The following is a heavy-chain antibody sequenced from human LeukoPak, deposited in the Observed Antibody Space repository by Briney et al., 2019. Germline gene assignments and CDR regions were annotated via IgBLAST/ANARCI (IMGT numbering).Heavy chain of an antibody. V-gene: IGHV1-2*02. CDR2: INPNSGGT. CDR1: GYTFTGYY. J-gene: IGHJ4*02. D-gene: IGHD6-19*01. CDR3: ARVGWLADSGVDY. Sequence: ASVKVSCKASGYTFTGYYMHWVRQAPRQGLEWMGWINPNSGGTNYAQKFQGRVTMTRDTSISTAYMELSRLRSDDTAVYYCARVGWLADSGVDYWGQGTLVTVSS.